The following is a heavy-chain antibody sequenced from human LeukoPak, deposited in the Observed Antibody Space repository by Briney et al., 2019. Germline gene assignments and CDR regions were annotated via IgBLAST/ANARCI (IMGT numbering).Heavy chain of an antibody. J-gene: IGHJ5*02. Sequence: GGSLRLSCAASGFTFSSYAMSWVRQAPGKGLEWVSAISGSGGSTYYADSVKGRFTISRDNSKNTLYLQMNSLRAEDTAVYYCAKDKCSPNINIWFDPWGQGTLVTVSS. CDR2: ISGSGGST. V-gene: IGHV3-23*01. D-gene: IGHD6-13*01. CDR3: AKDKCSPNINIWFDP. CDR1: GFTFSSYA.